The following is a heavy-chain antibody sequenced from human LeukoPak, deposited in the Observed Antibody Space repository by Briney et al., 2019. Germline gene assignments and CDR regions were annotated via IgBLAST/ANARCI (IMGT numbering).Heavy chain of an antibody. CDR1: GFTFSSYS. V-gene: IGHV3-21*01. CDR3: ARVLRPAYDFWSGYHDGLHYGVDV. CDR2: ISSSSSYI. D-gene: IGHD3-3*01. J-gene: IGHJ6*02. Sequence: PGGSLRLSCAASGFTFSSYSMNWVRQAPGKGLEWVSSISSSSSYIYYADSVKGRFTISRDNAKNSLYLQMNSLRAEDTAVYYCARVLRPAYDFWSGYHDGLHYGVDVWGQGTTVTVSS.